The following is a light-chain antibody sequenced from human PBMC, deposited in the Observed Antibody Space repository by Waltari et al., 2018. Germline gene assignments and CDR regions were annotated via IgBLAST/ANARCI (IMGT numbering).Light chain of an antibody. CDR1: QDIGGY. CDR3: QYYDNLPMFT. V-gene: IGKV1-33*01. J-gene: IGKJ2*01. CDR2: KTS. Sequence: DIQLTQSPSSLAASVGDRFTLSCLAIQDIGGYLHWYQQQPGRAPKLLNYKTSLLRTGVPSRFSCGASRTDYTLTITNLQPEDIATYYCQYYDNLPMFTFGPGTKVEIK.